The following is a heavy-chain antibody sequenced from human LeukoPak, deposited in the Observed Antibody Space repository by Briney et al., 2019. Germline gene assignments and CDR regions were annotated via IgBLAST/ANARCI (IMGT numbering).Heavy chain of an antibody. CDR1: GGTSSSYA. CDR3: ARGRSGYDGVDY. D-gene: IGHD5-12*01. V-gene: IGHV1-69*06. CDR2: IIPIFGTA. J-gene: IGHJ4*02. Sequence: SVKVSCKASGGTSSSYAISWVRQAPGQGLEWMGGIIPIFGTANYAQKFQGRVTITADKSTSTAYMELSSLRSEDTAVYYCARGRSGYDGVDYWGQGTLVTVSS.